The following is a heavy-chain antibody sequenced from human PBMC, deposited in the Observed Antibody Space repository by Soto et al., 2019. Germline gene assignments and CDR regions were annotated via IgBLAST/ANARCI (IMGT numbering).Heavy chain of an antibody. Sequence: QVQLQESGPGLVKPSGTLSLTCAVSGGSISSSNWWSWVRQPPGKGLEWIGEIYHSGSTNYNPSLKRRVTISVDKSKNQFSLKLSSVTAADTAVYYCARFGDSSWYDDYYYYYGMDVWGQGTTVTVSS. CDR1: GGSISSSNW. V-gene: IGHV4-4*02. J-gene: IGHJ6*02. D-gene: IGHD6-13*01. CDR3: ARFGDSSWYDDYYYYYGMDV. CDR2: IYHSGST.